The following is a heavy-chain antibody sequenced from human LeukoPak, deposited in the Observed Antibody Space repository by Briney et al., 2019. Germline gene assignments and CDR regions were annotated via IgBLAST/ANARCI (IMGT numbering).Heavy chain of an antibody. V-gene: IGHV3-21*01. CDR3: ARVTYYDSSGYPPWANAFDI. J-gene: IGHJ3*02. D-gene: IGHD3-22*01. CDR2: ISSSSSYI. CDR1: GFTFSSYS. Sequence: GGSLRLSGAASGFTFSSYSMNWVRQAPGKGLEWVSSISSSSSYIYYADSVKGRFTISRDNAKNSLYLQMNSLRAEDTAVYYCARVTYYDSSGYPPWANAFDIWGQGTMVTVSS.